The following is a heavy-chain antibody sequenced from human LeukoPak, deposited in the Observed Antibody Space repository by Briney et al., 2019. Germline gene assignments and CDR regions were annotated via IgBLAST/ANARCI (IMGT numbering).Heavy chain of an antibody. CDR1: GFTFSSYA. D-gene: IGHD1-26*01. Sequence: GGSLRLSCVASGFTFSSYAMSWVRQAPGKGLEWVSGISDSGRSTFYADSVKGRFTISRDNSKNTLYLQMNSLKTEDTAVYYCTTGASGSYYVFEYWGQGTLVTVSS. V-gene: IGHV3-23*01. CDR2: ISDSGRST. J-gene: IGHJ4*02. CDR3: TTGASGSYYVFEY.